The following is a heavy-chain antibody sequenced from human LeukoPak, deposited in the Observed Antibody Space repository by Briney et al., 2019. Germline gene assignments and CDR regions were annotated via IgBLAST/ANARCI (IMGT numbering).Heavy chain of an antibody. CDR1: GYTFTSYD. V-gene: IGHV1-8*03. D-gene: IGHD6-13*01. J-gene: IGHJ6*03. Sequence: ASVKVSCKASGYTFTSYDINWVRQATGQGLEWMGWMNPNSGNTGYAQKFQGRVTITRNTSISTAYMELSSLRSEDTAVYYCARGSRIAAAEGTMDVWGKGTTVTVSS. CDR3: ARGSRIAAAEGTMDV. CDR2: MNPNSGNT.